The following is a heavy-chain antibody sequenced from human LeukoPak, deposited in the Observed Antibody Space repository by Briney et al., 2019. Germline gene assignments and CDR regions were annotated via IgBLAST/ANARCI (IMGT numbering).Heavy chain of an antibody. CDR3: ARVYSSSSLDY. D-gene: IGHD6-6*01. V-gene: IGHV1-8*01. J-gene: IGHJ4*02. CDR2: MNPNSGNT. CDR1: GYTFTSYD. Sequence: GASVKASCKASGYTFTSYDINWVRQATGQGLEWMGWMNPNSGNTGYAQKFQGRVTMTRNTAISTAYMELSSLKSDDTAVYYCARVYSSSSLDYWGQGTLVTVSS.